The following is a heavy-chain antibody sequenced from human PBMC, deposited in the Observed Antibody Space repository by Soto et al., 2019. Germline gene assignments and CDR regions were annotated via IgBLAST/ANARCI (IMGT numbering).Heavy chain of an antibody. Sequence: QVQLVESGGGVVQPGRSLRLSCAASGFTFSSYGMHWVRQAPGKGLEWVAVIWYDGSNKYYADSVKGRFTIYRDNSKNTLYLQMNSLRAEDTAVYYCARDIATVINWYFDLWGRGTLVTVSS. J-gene: IGHJ2*01. CDR2: IWYDGSNK. V-gene: IGHV3-33*01. CDR3: ARDIATVINWYFDL. CDR1: GFTFSSYG. D-gene: IGHD4-17*01.